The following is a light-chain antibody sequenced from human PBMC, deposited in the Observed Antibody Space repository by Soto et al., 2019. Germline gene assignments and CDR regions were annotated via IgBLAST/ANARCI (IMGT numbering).Light chain of an antibody. CDR1: QGISSY. V-gene: IGKV1-8*01. J-gene: IGKJ1*01. CDR2: AAS. CDR3: QQYYSYPVT. Sequence: AIRMTQSPSSLSASTGDRVTITCRASQGISSYLAWYQQKPGKAPKLLIYAASTLQSGVPSRFSGSRSGTDFTLTISCLQSEDFATYYCQQYYSYPVTFGQGTKVDIK.